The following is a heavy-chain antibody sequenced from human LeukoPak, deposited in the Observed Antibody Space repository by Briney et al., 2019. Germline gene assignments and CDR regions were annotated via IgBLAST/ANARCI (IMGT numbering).Heavy chain of an antibody. CDR3: ARQAGSDGSGTTHYYMDV. Sequence: PGRSLRLSCAASGFTFSSYAMHWVRQAPGKGLEWVAVIAYDGGNKYYADSVKGRFTISRDNSKNTLYLQMNSLRPEDTAVYYCARQAGSDGSGTTHYYMDVWGTGTTVSVSS. J-gene: IGHJ6*03. CDR2: IAYDGGNK. D-gene: IGHD3-10*01. V-gene: IGHV3-30*04. CDR1: GFTFSSYA.